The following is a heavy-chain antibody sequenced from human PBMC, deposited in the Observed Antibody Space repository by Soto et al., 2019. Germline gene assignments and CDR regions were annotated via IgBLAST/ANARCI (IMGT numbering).Heavy chain of an antibody. V-gene: IGHV4-34*01. Sequence: QVQLQQWGAGLLKPSETLSLTCAVYGGSSSGYYWSWIRQPPGKGLEWIGEINHSGSTNYNPSLKSRVTISVDTSKNQFSLKLSSVTAADTAVYYCARSITMIVVVTRYYFDYWGQGTLVTVSS. J-gene: IGHJ4*02. CDR1: GGSSSGYY. D-gene: IGHD3-22*01. CDR2: INHSGST. CDR3: ARSITMIVVVTRYYFDY.